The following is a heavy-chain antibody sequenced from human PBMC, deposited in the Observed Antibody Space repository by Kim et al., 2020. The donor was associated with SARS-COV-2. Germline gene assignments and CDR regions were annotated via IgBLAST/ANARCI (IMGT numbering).Heavy chain of an antibody. V-gene: IGHV3-23*01. Sequence: YDPDSVKGRFTISRYNSKNTLYLQMNSLRAEDTAVYYCAKEGVIAAPFDYWGQGTLVTVSS. D-gene: IGHD6-13*01. CDR3: AKEGVIAAPFDY. J-gene: IGHJ4*02.